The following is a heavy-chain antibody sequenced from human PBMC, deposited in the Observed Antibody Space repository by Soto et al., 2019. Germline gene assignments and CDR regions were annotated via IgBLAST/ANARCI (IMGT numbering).Heavy chain of an antibody. CDR3: ARALGSGYYYRIFDY. V-gene: IGHV4-31*03. CDR1: GGSISRGGYY. Sequence: SETLSLTCTVSGGSISRGGYYWSWIRQHPGKGLEWIGYIYYSGSTYYNPSLKSRVTISVDTSKNQFSLKLSSVTAADTAVYYCARALGSGYYYRIFDYWGQGTLVAVSS. CDR2: IYYSGST. J-gene: IGHJ4*02. D-gene: IGHD3-22*01.